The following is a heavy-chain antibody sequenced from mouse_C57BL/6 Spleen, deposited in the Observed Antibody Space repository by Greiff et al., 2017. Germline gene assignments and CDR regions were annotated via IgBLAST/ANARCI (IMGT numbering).Heavy chain of an antibody. Sequence: EVQRVESGGGLVQPGGSMKLSCAASGFTFSDAWMDWVRQSPEKGLEWVAEIRNKANNHATYYAESVKGRFTISRADSKSSVYLQMNSLRAEDTGIYYCTGLYYDYGRRPFAYWGQGTLVTVSA. CDR3: TGLYYDYGRRPFAY. J-gene: IGHJ3*01. CDR2: IRNKANNHAT. CDR1: GFTFSDAW. V-gene: IGHV6-6*01. D-gene: IGHD2-4*01.